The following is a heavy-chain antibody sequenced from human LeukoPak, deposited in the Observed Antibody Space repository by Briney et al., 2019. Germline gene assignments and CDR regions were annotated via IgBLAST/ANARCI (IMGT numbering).Heavy chain of an antibody. J-gene: IGHJ4*02. V-gene: IGHV4-39*07. Sequence: SETLSLTCTVPGGSIGSSSYYWGWIRQPPGKGLEWIGSIYYSGSTYYNPSLKSRVTISVDTSKNQFSLKLSSVTAADTAVYYCARAPRASSGWLTTHFDYWGQGTLVTVSS. CDR3: ARAPRASSGWLTTHFDY. CDR2: IYYSGST. D-gene: IGHD6-19*01. CDR1: GGSIGSSSYY.